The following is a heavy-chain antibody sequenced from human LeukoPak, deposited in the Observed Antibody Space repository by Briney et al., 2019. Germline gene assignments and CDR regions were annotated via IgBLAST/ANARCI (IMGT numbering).Heavy chain of an antibody. Sequence: GGSLRLSCTASGFTFSRDAMNWVRQAPGKGLEWVSYISSSSSYIYYTGSVKGRFTISRDNAKNSLYLQMNSLRAEDTAVYYCARVYSGSCEHWGQGSLVTVSS. J-gene: IGHJ1*01. CDR3: ARVYSGSCEH. D-gene: IGHD1-26*01. CDR1: GFTFSRDA. CDR2: ISSSSSYI. V-gene: IGHV3-21*01.